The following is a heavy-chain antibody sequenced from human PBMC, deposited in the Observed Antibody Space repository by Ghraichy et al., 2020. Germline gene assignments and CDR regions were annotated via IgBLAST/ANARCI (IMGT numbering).Heavy chain of an antibody. CDR1: GGSFSGYY. J-gene: IGHJ4*02. CDR2: INHSGST. Sequence: SETLSLTCAVYGGSFSGYYWSWIRQPPGKGLEWIGEINHSGSTNYNPSLKSRVTISVDTSKNQFSLKLSSVTAADTAVYYCARGSSIAVADLLDYWGQGTLVTVSS. D-gene: IGHD6-19*01. CDR3: ARGSSIAVADLLDY. V-gene: IGHV4-34*01.